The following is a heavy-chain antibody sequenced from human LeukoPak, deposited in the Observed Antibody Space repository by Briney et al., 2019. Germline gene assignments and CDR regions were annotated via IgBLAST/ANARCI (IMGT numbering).Heavy chain of an antibody. D-gene: IGHD3-22*01. V-gene: IGHV3-73*01. J-gene: IGHJ4*02. Sequence: PGGSLRLSCTASGFMFSGSAMHWVRQASGKGLEWVGRIRSKANNYATAYGASVKGRFTMSRDDSKNTAYLQMNSLKTEDTAMYYCTRHSNGFYPFFNYWGPGTLVTVSS. CDR1: GFMFSGSA. CDR2: IRSKANNYAT. CDR3: TRHSNGFYPFFNY.